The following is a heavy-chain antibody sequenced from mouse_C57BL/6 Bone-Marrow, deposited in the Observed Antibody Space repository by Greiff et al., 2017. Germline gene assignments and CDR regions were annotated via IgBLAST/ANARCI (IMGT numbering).Heavy chain of an antibody. CDR3: ARPPLLRLYYFDY. V-gene: IGHV1-81*01. CDR2: IYPRSGNT. CDR1: GYTFTSYG. Sequence: VQRVESGAELARPGASVKLSCKASGYTFTSYGISWVKQRTGQGLEWIGEIYPRSGNTYYNEKFKGKATLTADKSSSTAYMELRSLTSEDSAVYFCARPPLLRLYYFDYWGQGTTLTVSS. D-gene: IGHD1-1*01. J-gene: IGHJ2*01.